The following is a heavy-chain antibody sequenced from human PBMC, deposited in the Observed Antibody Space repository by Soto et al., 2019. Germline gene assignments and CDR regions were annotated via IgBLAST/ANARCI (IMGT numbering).Heavy chain of an antibody. D-gene: IGHD3-10*01. Sequence: QVQLVESGGGVVQPGRSLRLSCAASGFTFSSYGMHWVRQAPGKGLEWVAVIWYDGTNKYYADSVKGRFTISRDNSKKTLYLQMNSLRAEDTAVYYCAKSITPRPNYFDYWGQGTLVTVSS. CDR1: GFTFSSYG. J-gene: IGHJ4*02. CDR2: IWYDGTNK. V-gene: IGHV3-33*06. CDR3: AKSITPRPNYFDY.